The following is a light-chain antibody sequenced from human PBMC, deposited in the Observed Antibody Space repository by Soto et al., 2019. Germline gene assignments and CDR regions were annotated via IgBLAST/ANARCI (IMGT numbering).Light chain of an antibody. J-gene: IGLJ1*01. CDR1: SSDVGGYNY. Sequence: QSVLTQPASVSGSPGQSITISCTGTSSDVGGYNYVSWYQQHPGKAPKLMIYEVSNRPSGVSSRFSGSKSGNTASLTISGLQAEDEADYFCSSYTNSGPNYVFVTGAKVTGL. CDR2: EVS. CDR3: SSYTNSGPNYV. V-gene: IGLV2-14*01.